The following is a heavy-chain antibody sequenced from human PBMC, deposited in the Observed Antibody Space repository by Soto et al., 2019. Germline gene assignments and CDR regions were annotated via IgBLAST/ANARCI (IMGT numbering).Heavy chain of an antibody. Sequence: QVQLVQSGAEVKKPGASLKVSCKASGYTFTSHGISWVRQAPGQGLEWMGWISNHNGDTNYAPKLKDRVTLTTDTSTSTAYMELTSLTSDDTAVYFCARDISYGSGTGYGYWGQGTLVTVSS. CDR1: GYTFTSHG. CDR3: ARDISYGSGTGYGY. CDR2: ISNHNGDT. J-gene: IGHJ4*02. D-gene: IGHD3-10*01. V-gene: IGHV1-18*01.